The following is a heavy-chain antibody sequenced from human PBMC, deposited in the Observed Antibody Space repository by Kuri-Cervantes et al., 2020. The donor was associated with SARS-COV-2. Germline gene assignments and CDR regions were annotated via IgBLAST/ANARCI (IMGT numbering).Heavy chain of an antibody. J-gene: IGHJ4*02. CDR2: MSYDGSNI. D-gene: IGHD3-22*01. CDR1: GFTFSSYA. CDR3: ATLFDSSGFMFDY. Sequence: GGSLRLSCAASGFTFSSYAMHWVRQAPGKGLEWVAVMSYDGSNIYYADSVKGRFTISRDNSKNTLYLQMNSLRAEDTAIYYCATLFDSSGFMFDYWGQGTLVTVSS. V-gene: IGHV3-30*04.